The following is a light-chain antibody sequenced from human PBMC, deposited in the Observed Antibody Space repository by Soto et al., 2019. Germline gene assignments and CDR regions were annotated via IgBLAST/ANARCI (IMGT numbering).Light chain of an antibody. CDR1: SSDVGGYNY. J-gene: IGLJ1*01. V-gene: IGLV2-8*01. Sequence: QAPLTQPPYASGSPGQSCTISCTGTSSDVGGYNYVSWYQHHPGNAPKLMIYEVNKRTSGVPDRFSGSKYGNTASLTVSGLQAEDEADYYCSSYAGSNTPYVFGTGTKVTVL. CDR3: SSYAGSNTPYV. CDR2: EVN.